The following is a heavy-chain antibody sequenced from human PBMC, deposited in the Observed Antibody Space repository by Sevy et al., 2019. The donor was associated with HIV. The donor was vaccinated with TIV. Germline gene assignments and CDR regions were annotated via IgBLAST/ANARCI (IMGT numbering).Heavy chain of an antibody. D-gene: IGHD5-12*01. J-gene: IGHJ4*02. V-gene: IGHV3-30*03. CDR3: ARKHPGYNPFDN. CDR1: GFTFSSYG. CDR2: ISYDGSNK. Sequence: GGSLRLSCAASGFTFSSYGMHWVRQAPGKGLEWVAVISYDGSNKYYADSVKGRFTISRDNSNKTLYLQMNSLRAEDNAVYYCARKHPGYNPFDNWGQGTLVTVSS.